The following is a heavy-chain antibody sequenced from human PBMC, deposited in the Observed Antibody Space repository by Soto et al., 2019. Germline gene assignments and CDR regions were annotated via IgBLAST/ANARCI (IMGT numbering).Heavy chain of an antibody. V-gene: IGHV4-31*03. J-gene: IGHJ5*02. CDR3: SRGGIAGHWFDP. D-gene: IGHD6-13*01. CDR1: NGYIDSGGFY. CDR2: IFHSGST. Sequence: QVQLQESGPGLLKPSQTLSLTCNVSNGYIDSGGFYWSWIRQHPGKGLEWIGYIFHSGSTLYNPSLNSRVSLSADTSKNQLPLNLWSVTVADTAVYYCSRGGIAGHWFDPWGQGILVTVSS.